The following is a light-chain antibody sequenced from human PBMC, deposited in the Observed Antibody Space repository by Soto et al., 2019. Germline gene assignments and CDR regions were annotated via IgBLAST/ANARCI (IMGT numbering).Light chain of an antibody. Sequence: EIVLTQSPGTLSLSPGERATLSCRASQSVSSSYLAWYQQKPGQAPSLLIYGASTRATGIPDRFSGSGSGTDLTLTISRLEPEDFAVYYCQQFGSSPPLTFGGGTKVEIK. J-gene: IGKJ4*01. CDR2: GAS. CDR1: QSVSSSY. CDR3: QQFGSSPPLT. V-gene: IGKV3-20*01.